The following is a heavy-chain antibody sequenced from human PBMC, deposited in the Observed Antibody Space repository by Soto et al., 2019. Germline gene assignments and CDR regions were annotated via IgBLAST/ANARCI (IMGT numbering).Heavy chain of an antibody. V-gene: IGHV4-34*01. J-gene: IGHJ6*03. CDR3: ARGRGYSYGPRGYYYYYMDV. CDR2: INHSGST. D-gene: IGHD5-18*01. Sequence: SETLSLTCTVSGGSFSGYYWSWIRQPPGKGLEWIGEINHSGSTNYNPSLKSRVTISVDTSKNQFSLKLSSVTAADTAVYYCARGRGYSYGPRGYYYYYMDVWGKGTTVTVSS. CDR1: GGSFSGYY.